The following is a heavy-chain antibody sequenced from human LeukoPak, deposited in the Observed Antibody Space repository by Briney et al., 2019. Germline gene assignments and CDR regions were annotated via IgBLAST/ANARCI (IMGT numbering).Heavy chain of an antibody. D-gene: IGHD3-16*01. CDR2: ISYDGSNK. J-gene: IGHJ4*02. Sequence: GRSLRLSCAASGFTFSSYAMHWVRQAPGKGLEWVAVISYDGSNKYYADSMKGRFTISRDNSKNTLYLQMNSLRAEDTAVYYCARDGEDYGTLSYWGQGTLVTVSS. V-gene: IGHV3-30-3*01. CDR1: GFTFSSYA. CDR3: ARDGEDYGTLSY.